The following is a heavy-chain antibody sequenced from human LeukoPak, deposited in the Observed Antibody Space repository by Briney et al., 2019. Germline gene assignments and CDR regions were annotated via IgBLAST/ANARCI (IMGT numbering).Heavy chain of an antibody. D-gene: IGHD4-17*01. J-gene: IGHJ4*02. Sequence: AGGSLRLSRAASGFTFSSYSMNWVRQAPGKGLEWVSSISSSSSYIYYADSVKGRFTISRDNAKNSLYLQMNSLRAEDTAVYYCARDRIDYGDLPADYWGQGTLVTVSS. CDR1: GFTFSSYS. CDR2: ISSSSSYI. CDR3: ARDRIDYGDLPADY. V-gene: IGHV3-21*01.